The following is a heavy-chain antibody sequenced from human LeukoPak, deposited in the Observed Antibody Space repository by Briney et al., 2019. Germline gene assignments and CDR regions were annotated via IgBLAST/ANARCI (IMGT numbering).Heavy chain of an antibody. CDR3: AREMLVIPAAVDY. Sequence: PGGSLRLSCGASGFNFSAFSMSWVRQAPGKGLEWVASISLSGRFIYYADSLKGRFTISRDNAKNSVHLQVNSLRAEDTAVYYGAREMLVIPAAVDYWGQGTLVTVSS. D-gene: IGHD2-2*01. CDR2: ISLSGRFI. J-gene: IGHJ4*02. V-gene: IGHV3-21*01. CDR1: GFNFSAFS.